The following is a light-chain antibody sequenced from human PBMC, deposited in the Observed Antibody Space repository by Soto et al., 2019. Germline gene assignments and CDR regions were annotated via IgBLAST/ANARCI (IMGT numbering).Light chain of an antibody. Sequence: DIQMTQSPSSLSASVGDRVTITCRASQGISTYLVWYQQKPGTVPKLLIFAASTLQSGVPSRFSGSGSGTDFTLTISTLQPEDVSTDDCHNHNCAPWTFGQETNVQIK. CDR2: AAS. CDR3: HNHNCAPWT. J-gene: IGKJ1*01. V-gene: IGKV1-27*01. CDR1: QGISTY.